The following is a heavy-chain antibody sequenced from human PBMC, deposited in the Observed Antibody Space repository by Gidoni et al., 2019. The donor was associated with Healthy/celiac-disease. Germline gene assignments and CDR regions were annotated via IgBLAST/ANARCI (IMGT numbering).Heavy chain of an antibody. CDR1: GYTLTELS. CDR2: FDPEDGET. Sequence: QVQLVQSGAEVKKPGASVKVSCKVSGYTLTELSMHWVRQAPGKGLEWMGGFDPEDGETSYAQKFQGRVTMTEDTSTDTAYMELSSLRSEDTAVYYCATVETMVRGVTPTPLYYFDYWGQGTLVTVSS. V-gene: IGHV1-24*01. J-gene: IGHJ4*02. CDR3: ATVETMVRGVTPTPLYYFDY. D-gene: IGHD3-10*01.